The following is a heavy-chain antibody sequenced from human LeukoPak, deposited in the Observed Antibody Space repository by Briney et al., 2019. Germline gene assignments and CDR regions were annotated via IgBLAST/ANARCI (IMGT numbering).Heavy chain of an antibody. CDR2: IYYSGST. CDR3: ARSYYYDSSGYYYYYYGMDV. D-gene: IGHD3-22*01. Sequence: SETLSLTCTVSGGSISSYYWSWIRQPPGKGLEWIGYIYYSGSTNYNPSLKSRVTISVDTSKNQFSLKLCSVTAADTAVYYCARSYYYDSSGYYYYYYGMDVWGQGTTVTVSS. J-gene: IGHJ6*02. V-gene: IGHV4-59*01. CDR1: GGSISSYY.